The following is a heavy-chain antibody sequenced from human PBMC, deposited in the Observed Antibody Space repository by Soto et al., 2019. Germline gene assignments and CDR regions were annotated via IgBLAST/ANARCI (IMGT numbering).Heavy chain of an antibody. CDR2: IYYSGST. CDR3: ARDNDFWSGYRPDAFDI. CDR1: GGSISSGDYY. D-gene: IGHD3-3*01. Sequence: PSETLSLTCTVSGGSISSGDYYWSWIRQPPGKGLEWIGYIYYSGSTYYNPSLKSRVTISVDTSKNQFSLKLSSVTAADTAVYYCARDNDFWSGYRPDAFDIWGQGTMVTVSS. J-gene: IGHJ3*02. V-gene: IGHV4-30-4*01.